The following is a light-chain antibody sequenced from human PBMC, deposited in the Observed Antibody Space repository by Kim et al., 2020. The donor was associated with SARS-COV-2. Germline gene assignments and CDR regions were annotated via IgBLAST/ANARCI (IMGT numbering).Light chain of an antibody. CDR2: DVS. Sequence: GQSNTNSCTGTSSDVGGYTYVSWYQQHPGKAPKLMIYDVSNRPSGVSNRFSGSKSGNTASLTISGLQAEDEADYHCSSYTSSSTVVFGGGTQLTVL. V-gene: IGLV2-14*03. CDR3: SSYTSSSTVV. J-gene: IGLJ2*01. CDR1: SSDVGGYTY.